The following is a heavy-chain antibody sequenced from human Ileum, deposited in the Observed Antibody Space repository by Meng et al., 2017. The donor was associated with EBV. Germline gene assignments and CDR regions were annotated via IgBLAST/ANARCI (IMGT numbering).Heavy chain of an antibody. CDR1: GGSFSNYY. V-gene: IGHV4-34*01. CDR2: ISHTGTT. J-gene: IGHJ5*02. CDR3: ARYGTCGANSFYCFDP. Sequence: QVQLQQWGAGLLKPSETLSLPCGVYGGSFSNYYWTWIRQPPGKGLEWIGEISHTGTTKYNPSLKNRVTISLDTSNNQFSLNLNSVTAADTALYYCARYGTCGANSFYCFDPWGQGTLVTVSS. D-gene: IGHD4-23*01.